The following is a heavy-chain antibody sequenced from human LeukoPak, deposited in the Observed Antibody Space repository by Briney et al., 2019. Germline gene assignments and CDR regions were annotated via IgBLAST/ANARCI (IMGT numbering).Heavy chain of an antibody. CDR1: GGSFSGYY. V-gene: IGHV4-34*01. CDR2: INHSGST. J-gene: IGHJ6*02. CDR3: ARVGGDIVVVPAADINYYGMDV. D-gene: IGHD2-2*01. Sequence: SETLSLTCAVYGGSFSGYYWSWIRQPPGKGLEWIGEINHSGSTNYNPSLKSRVTISVDTSKNQFSLKLSTVTAADTAVYYCARVGGDIVVVPAADINYYGMDVWGQGTTVTVSS.